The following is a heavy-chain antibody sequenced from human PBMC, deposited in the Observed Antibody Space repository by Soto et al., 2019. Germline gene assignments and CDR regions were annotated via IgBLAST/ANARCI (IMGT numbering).Heavy chain of an antibody. Sequence: TSETLSLTCTVSGASMSDYYGSWIRQSPGNGLEHIGYLHYSGSANYNPSLKSRVTISMDTSKNQFSLKLTSVIAADTAIYYCARSGHTFAGVVWGQGILVTVSS. J-gene: IGHJ4*02. CDR2: LHYSGSA. D-gene: IGHD3-16*01. CDR3: ARSGHTFAGVV. V-gene: IGHV4-59*01. CDR1: GASMSDYY.